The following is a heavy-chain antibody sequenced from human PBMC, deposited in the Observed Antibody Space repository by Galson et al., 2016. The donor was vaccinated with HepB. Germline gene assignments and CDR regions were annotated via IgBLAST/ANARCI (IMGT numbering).Heavy chain of an antibody. CDR2: IYWGDDK. J-gene: IGHJ3*02. Sequence: PALVKPTQTLTLTCDVSGFSLSTSGMAGAWIRQPPGKALEGFALIYWGDDKRYRPSMKSRITLTRDTYTNQVVLNMTNMDPADTATYYCAHYRSGWFSTGPDAFDTWGQGTMVTVSS. CDR3: AHYRSGWFSTGPDAFDT. D-gene: IGHD6-19*01. V-gene: IGHV2-5*02. CDR1: GFSLSTSGMA.